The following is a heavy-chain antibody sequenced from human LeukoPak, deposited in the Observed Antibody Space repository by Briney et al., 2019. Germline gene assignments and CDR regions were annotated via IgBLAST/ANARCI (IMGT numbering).Heavy chain of an antibody. CDR1: GFTFSSYA. Sequence: GESLRLSCAASGFTFSSYAMSWVRQAPGKGLEWVSAISGSGGSTYYADSVKGRFTISRDNSKNTLYLQMNSLRAEDTAVYYCARSYLQYVFDYWGQGTLVTVSS. V-gene: IGHV3-23*01. D-gene: IGHD2-2*01. CDR3: ARSYLQYVFDY. J-gene: IGHJ4*02. CDR2: ISGSGGST.